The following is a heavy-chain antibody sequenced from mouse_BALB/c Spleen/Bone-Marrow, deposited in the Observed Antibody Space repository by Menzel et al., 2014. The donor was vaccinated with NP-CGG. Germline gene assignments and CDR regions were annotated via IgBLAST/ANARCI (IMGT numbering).Heavy chain of an antibody. CDR1: GFTFSDFY. CDR3: ARDVGYGNYFVY. CDR2: SRNKAKHHTT. V-gene: IGHV7-1*02. Sequence: EVQRVESGGGLVQPGDSLRLSCATSGFTFSDFYMEWVRQPPGKRLEWIAASRNKAKHHTTEYSASVKGRFIVSRDTSQSILYLQMNALRTEDTAIYYCARDVGYGNYFVYWGQGTLVTVSA. D-gene: IGHD2-10*02. J-gene: IGHJ3*01.